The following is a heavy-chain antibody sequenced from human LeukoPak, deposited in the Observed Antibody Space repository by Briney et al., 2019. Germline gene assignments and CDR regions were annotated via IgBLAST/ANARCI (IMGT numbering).Heavy chain of an antibody. D-gene: IGHD3-10*01. J-gene: IGHJ6*04. CDR1: GFTFSTYE. CDR2: ISSSGSTI. Sequence: GGSLRLSCAASGFTFSTYEMNWVRQTPGKGLEWVSYISSSGSTIYYADSVKGRFTISRDNAKNSLYLQMNSLRAEDTAVYYCARETMVRGATLGMDVWGKGTTVTISS. V-gene: IGHV3-48*03. CDR3: ARETMVRGATLGMDV.